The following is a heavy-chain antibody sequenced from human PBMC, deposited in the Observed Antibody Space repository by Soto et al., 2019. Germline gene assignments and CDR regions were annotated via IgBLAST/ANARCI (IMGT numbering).Heavy chain of an antibody. CDR2: MDPNSGVT. Sequence: QVPLVQSGAEVKKPGASVKVSCKASGYTFISYDITWVRQAPGQGLEWMGWMDPNSGVTAYAQLFQGRVTMTRNTSMNIAHMELSSLRSEDTAVYYCARTRKFDFWRKGLDVWGQGTTVTVSS. J-gene: IGHJ6*02. CDR1: GYTFISYD. V-gene: IGHV1-8*01. CDR3: ARTRKFDFWRKGLDV. D-gene: IGHD3-3*01.